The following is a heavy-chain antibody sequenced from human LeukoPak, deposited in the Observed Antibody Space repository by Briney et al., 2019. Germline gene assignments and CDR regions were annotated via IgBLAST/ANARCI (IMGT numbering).Heavy chain of an antibody. CDR2: ISAYDGNT. CDR3: ARRRICSSTSCLGAFDI. CDR1: GYTFMSYG. D-gene: IGHD2-2*01. J-gene: IGHJ3*02. V-gene: IGHV1-18*01. Sequence: GASVKVSCKASGYTFMSYGISWVRQAPGQGLEWMGWISAYDGNTNYVQKLQGRVTITTDESTSTAYMELSSLRSEDTAVYYCARRRICSSTSCLGAFDIWGQGTMVTVSS.